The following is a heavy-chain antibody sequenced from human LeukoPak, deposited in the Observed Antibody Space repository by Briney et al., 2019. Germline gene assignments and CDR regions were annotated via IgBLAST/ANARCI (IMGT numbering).Heavy chain of an antibody. D-gene: IGHD3-22*01. V-gene: IGHV3-23*01. J-gene: IGHJ4*02. CDR3: AKGFLANMIGSGVGFDY. CDR1: GFTFSSYA. Sequence: GGSLRLSCAASGFTFSSYAMSWVRQAPGKGLEWVSAISGSGGSTYYADSVKGRFTISGDNSKNTLYLQMNSLRAEDTAVYYCAKGFLANMIGSGVGFDYWGQGTLVTVSS. CDR2: ISGSGGST.